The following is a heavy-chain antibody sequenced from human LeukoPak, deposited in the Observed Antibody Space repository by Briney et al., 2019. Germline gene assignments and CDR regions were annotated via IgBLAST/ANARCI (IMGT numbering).Heavy chain of an antibody. CDR3: ARGKVTTPPYYYGLDV. CDR1: GYTFTSYG. D-gene: IGHD2-21*02. Sequence: GDSVKVSCKASGYTFTSYGITWVRQAPGQGLEWMAWINTYNGKTNYAQKVQDRVTLATDTSTRTADMELRTLTSDGTAVYYCARGKVTTPPYYYGLDVWGQGTTVIVSS. CDR2: INTYNGKT. J-gene: IGHJ6*02. V-gene: IGHV1-18*01.